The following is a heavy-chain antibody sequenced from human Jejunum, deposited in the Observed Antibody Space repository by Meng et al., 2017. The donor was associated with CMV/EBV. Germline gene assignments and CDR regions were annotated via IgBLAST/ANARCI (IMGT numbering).Heavy chain of an antibody. Sequence: SVPRLGQPSQTLSLPCTFSGGSISSGDYYWSWIRQPPGKGLEWIGCIYYSGSTYYNPSLKGRVTISVDTSKNQFSLNLSSVTAADTAVYYCARGQRSYSGSYPEWFDPWGQGTLVTVSS. CDR2: IYYSGST. CDR3: ARGQRSYSGSYPEWFDP. D-gene: IGHD1-26*01. CDR1: GGSISSGDYY. J-gene: IGHJ5*02. V-gene: IGHV4-30-4*01.